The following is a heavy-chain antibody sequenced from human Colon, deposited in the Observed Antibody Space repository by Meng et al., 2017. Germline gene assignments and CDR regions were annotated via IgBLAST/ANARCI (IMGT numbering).Heavy chain of an antibody. D-gene: IGHD3-10*01. J-gene: IGHJ4*02. CDR1: GGSFSGDGYY. V-gene: IGHV4-31*11. CDR3: ARVIYASGNMAHLDC. Sequence: LLESGPGLVKPSQSLSLTCGVSGGSFSGDGYYWSWIRQRPGKGLEWIGYVHDSGDTYYKSSLKSRITISIDTSENQFSLKLKSVTAADTAVYYCARVIYASGNMAHLDCWGQGTLVTVSS. CDR2: VHDSGDT.